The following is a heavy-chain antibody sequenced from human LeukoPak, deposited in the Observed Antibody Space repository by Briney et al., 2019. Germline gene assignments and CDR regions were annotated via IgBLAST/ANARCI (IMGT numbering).Heavy chain of an antibody. CDR1: GGSISSSNW. Sequence: PSGTLSLTCAVSGGSISSSNWWSWVRQPPGKGLEWIGEIYHSGSTNYNPSLKSRVTISVDKSKNQFSLKLSSVTVADTAVYYCARANLDSSGYYSFDYWGQGTLVTVSS. V-gene: IGHV4-4*02. CDR3: ARANLDSSGYYSFDY. D-gene: IGHD3-22*01. CDR2: IYHSGST. J-gene: IGHJ4*02.